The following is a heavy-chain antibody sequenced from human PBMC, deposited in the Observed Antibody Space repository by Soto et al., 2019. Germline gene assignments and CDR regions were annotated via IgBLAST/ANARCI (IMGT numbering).Heavy chain of an antibody. Sequence: QLQLQESGPGLVKPSETLSLTCTVSGGSISSSSYYWGWIRQPPGKGLEWIGSIYYSGSTYYNPSLKSRVTISVDTSKNQFSLKLSSVTAADTAVNYCARGARYYYYYYGMDVWGQGTTVTVSS. J-gene: IGHJ6*02. CDR2: IYYSGST. V-gene: IGHV4-39*01. CDR3: ARGARYYYYYYGMDV. CDR1: GGSISSSSYY.